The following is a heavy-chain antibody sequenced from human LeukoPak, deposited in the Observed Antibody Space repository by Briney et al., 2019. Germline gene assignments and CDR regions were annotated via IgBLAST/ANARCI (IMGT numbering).Heavy chain of an antibody. D-gene: IGHD4-17*01. J-gene: IGHJ3*02. CDR1: GGSISSYY. V-gene: IGHV4-59*08. Sequence: SETLSLTCTVSGGSISSYYWSWIRQPPGKGLEWIGYIYYSGSTNYNPSLKSRVTISVDTSKNQFSLKLSSVTAADTAVYYCAGDYGWMRAFDIWAKGQWSPSLQ. CDR2: IYYSGST. CDR3: AGDYGWMRAFDI.